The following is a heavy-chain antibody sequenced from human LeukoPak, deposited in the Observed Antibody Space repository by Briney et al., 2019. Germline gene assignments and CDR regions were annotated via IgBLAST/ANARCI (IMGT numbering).Heavy chain of an antibody. V-gene: IGHV3-48*03. CDR3: AELGITMIGGV. J-gene: IGHJ6*04. D-gene: IGHD3-10*02. CDR2: ISSRGSTR. Sequence: GGSLRVSCAASGFTISSYEMNWGRQAPAPGLNRVSYISSRGSTRYYAAPVKGRFTISRDDAKNSLYLQMNSLRAEDTAVYYCAELGITMIGGVWGKGTTVTISS. CDR1: GFTISSYE.